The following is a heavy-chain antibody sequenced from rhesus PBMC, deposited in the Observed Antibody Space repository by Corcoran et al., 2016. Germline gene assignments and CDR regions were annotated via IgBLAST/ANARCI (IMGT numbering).Heavy chain of an antibody. CDR2: IYGSGGGT. Sequence: QVQLQESGPGLVKPSETLSLTCAVSGGSISDDYYWSWIRQPPGKGLEWIGYIYGSGGGTNYNPSLKHRVSISIDTSKNQFSLKLSSVTAADTAVYYCARSGSYYLYYFDYWGQRVLVTVSS. CDR1: GGSISDDYY. D-gene: IGHD3-16*01. V-gene: IGHV4-106*01. J-gene: IGHJ4*01. CDR3: ARSGSYYLYYFDY.